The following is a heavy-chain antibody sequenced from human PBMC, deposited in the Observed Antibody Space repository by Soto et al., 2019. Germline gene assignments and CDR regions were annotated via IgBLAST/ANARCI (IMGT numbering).Heavy chain of an antibody. CDR3: ARWGPDKVLDY. CDR2: IWYDGSNK. CDR1: GFTFSSHG. D-gene: IGHD3-16*01. J-gene: IGHJ4*02. Sequence: QVQLVESGGGVVQPGRSLRVSCAASGFTFSSHGMHWVRQAPGKGLEWVAVIWYDGSNKYYGESVKGRFTISRDNSKNTVDLQMNSLRAEDTAIYYCARWGPDKVLDYWGQGTLVTVSS. V-gene: IGHV3-33*01.